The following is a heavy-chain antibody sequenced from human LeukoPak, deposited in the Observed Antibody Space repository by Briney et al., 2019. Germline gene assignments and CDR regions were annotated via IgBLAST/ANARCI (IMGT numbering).Heavy chain of an antibody. D-gene: IGHD3-3*01. J-gene: IGHJ6*02. Sequence: ASVKVSCKASGYTFTSYYMHWVRQAPAQGLEWMGIINPSGGSTSYAQKFQGRVTMTRDTSTSTVYMELSSLRSEDTAVYYCARVFSGVVITNPYGMDVWGQGTTVTVSS. CDR2: INPSGGST. CDR3: ARVFSGVVITNPYGMDV. V-gene: IGHV1-46*01. CDR1: GYTFTSYY.